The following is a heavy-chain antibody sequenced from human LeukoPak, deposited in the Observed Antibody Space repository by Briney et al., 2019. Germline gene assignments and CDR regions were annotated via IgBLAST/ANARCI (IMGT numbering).Heavy chain of an antibody. Sequence: PSETLSLTCAVYGGSFSGYYWSWIRQPPRKGPEWIGEINHSGSTNYNPSLKSRVTISVDTSKNQFSLKLSSVTAADTAVYYCARSLGSFRSSWGTLDAFDIWGQGTMVTVSP. CDR2: INHSGST. D-gene: IGHD6-13*01. CDR1: GGSFSGYY. J-gene: IGHJ3*02. CDR3: ARSLGSFRSSWGTLDAFDI. V-gene: IGHV4-34*01.